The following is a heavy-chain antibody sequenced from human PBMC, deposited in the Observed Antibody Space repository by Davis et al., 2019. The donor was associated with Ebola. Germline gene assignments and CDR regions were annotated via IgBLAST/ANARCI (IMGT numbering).Heavy chain of an antibody. D-gene: IGHD7-27*01. J-gene: IGHJ4*02. CDR2: IKEDGSVK. V-gene: IGHV3-7*03. CDR1: GFMFSNYW. Sequence: PGGSLRLSCAASGFMFSNYWMAWGRQAPGKGLERVAHIKEDGSVKDYVDSVKGRFTISRDNAKKSVYLQMNSLRVEDTAVYYCVRDGWGSLFDYWGQGTLVTVSS. CDR3: VRDGWGSLFDY.